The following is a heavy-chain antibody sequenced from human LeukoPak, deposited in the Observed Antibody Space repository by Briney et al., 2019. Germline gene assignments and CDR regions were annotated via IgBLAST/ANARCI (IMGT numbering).Heavy chain of an antibody. Sequence: QTLGLTCAISGDSVSSNSAAWNWIRQSPSRGLEWLGRTYYRSKWYNDYAVSVKSRITVNPDTSKNQFSLQLNSVTPEDTAVYYCARAKSSSWYEGNWFDPWGQGTLVTVSS. V-gene: IGHV6-1*01. CDR2: TYYRSKWYN. CDR1: GDSVSSNSAA. CDR3: ARAKSSSWYEGNWFDP. J-gene: IGHJ5*02. D-gene: IGHD6-13*01.